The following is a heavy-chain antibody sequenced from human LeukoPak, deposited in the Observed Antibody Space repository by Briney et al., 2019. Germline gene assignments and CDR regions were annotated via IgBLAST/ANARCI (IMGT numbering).Heavy chain of an antibody. CDR2: ISSSSSYI. Sequence: PGGSPRLSCAASGFTFSSYSMNWVRQAPGKGLEWVSSISSSSSYIYYADSVKGRFTISRDNAKNSLYLQMNSLRAEDTAVYYCARVRKGSNVDDYWGQGTLVTVSS. CDR3: ARVRKGSNVDDY. V-gene: IGHV3-21*01. D-gene: IGHD1-14*01. CDR1: GFTFSSYS. J-gene: IGHJ4*02.